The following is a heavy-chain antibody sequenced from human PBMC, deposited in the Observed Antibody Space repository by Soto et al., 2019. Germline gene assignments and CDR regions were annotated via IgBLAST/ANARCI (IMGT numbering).Heavy chain of an antibody. CDR1: GGSISSSSYY. CDR3: ARHLSNSLGPFDY. J-gene: IGHJ4*02. CDR2: IYYSGST. Sequence: PSETLSLTCTVSGGSISSSSYYWGWIRQPPGKGLEWIGSIYYSGSTYYNPSLKSRVTISVDTSKNQFSLKLSSVTAADTAVYYCARHLSNSLGPFDYWGQGTLVTVSS. V-gene: IGHV4-39*01. D-gene: IGHD1-1*01.